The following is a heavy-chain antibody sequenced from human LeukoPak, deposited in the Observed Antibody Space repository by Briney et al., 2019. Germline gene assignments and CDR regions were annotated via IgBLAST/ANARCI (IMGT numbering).Heavy chain of an antibody. V-gene: IGHV4-59*01. CDR2: IYYSGST. CDR3: ARALWFGEFEH. J-gene: IGHJ1*01. Sequence: SETLSLTCTVSGGSISSYYWSWIRQPPGKGLEWIGYIYYSGSTNYNPSLKSRVTISVDTSKNQFSLKLSSVTAADTAVYYCARALWFGEFEHWGQGTLVTVSS. D-gene: IGHD3-10*01. CDR1: GGSISSYY.